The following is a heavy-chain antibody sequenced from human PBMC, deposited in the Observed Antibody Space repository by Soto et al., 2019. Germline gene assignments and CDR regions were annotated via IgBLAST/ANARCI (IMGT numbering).Heavy chain of an antibody. CDR3: ARHATYYDILSGYYFDY. V-gene: IGHV5-51*01. CDR1: GYSFTSYK. D-gene: IGHD3-9*01. J-gene: IGHJ4*02. CDR2: IYPGDSVT. Sequence: GESLEISCKGSGYSFTSYKIAWVRQMPGKGLEWMGIIYPGDSVTRYSPSFQGQVTISADKSTSTAYLQWSSLKDLDTAMYYCARHATYYDILSGYYFDYWGQGTLVTVSS.